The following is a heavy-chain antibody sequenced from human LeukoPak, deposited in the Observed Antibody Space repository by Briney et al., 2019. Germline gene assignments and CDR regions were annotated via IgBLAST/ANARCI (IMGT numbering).Heavy chain of an antibody. V-gene: IGHV4-31*11. D-gene: IGHD3-22*01. CDR3: ARGDDYYDSSAYPSSRFDN. Sequence: PSETLSLTCAVYGGSFSGYYWSWIRQHPGKGLEWVGYIYYSGSTSYNPSLKGRVSISVDTSKNQFSLKLSSVTAADTAVYYCARGDDYYDSSAYPSSRFDNWGQGTLVTVSS. J-gene: IGHJ4*02. CDR1: GGSFSGYY. CDR2: IYYSGST.